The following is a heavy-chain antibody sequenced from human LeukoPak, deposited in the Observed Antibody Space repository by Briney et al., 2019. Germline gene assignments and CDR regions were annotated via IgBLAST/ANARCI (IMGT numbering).Heavy chain of an antibody. V-gene: IGHV4-59*12. J-gene: IGHJ3*02. Sequence: SETLSLTCTVSGGSISSYYWSWIRQPPGKGLEWIGYIYYSGSTNYNPSLKSRVTISVDTSKNQFSLKLSSVTAADTAVYYCARDTAMAFDIWGQGTMVTVSS. D-gene: IGHD5-18*01. CDR1: GGSISSYY. CDR3: ARDTAMAFDI. CDR2: IYYSGST.